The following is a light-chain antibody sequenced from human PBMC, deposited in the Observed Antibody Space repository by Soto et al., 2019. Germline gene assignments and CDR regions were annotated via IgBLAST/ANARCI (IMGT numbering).Light chain of an antibody. V-gene: IGKV3-11*01. CDR2: DAS. CDR1: QSVSSY. J-gene: IGKJ3*01. Sequence: EIVLTQSPSTLSLSPGERATLSCRASQSVSSYLAWYQQKPGQAPRLLIYDASNWATGIPARFSGSGSGTDFTLTISSLEPEDIAVYYCQQHSNWPRTFGPGTKVDIK. CDR3: QQHSNWPRT.